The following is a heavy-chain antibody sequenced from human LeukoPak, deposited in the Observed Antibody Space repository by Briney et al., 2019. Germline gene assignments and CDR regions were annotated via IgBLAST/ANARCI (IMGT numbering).Heavy chain of an antibody. D-gene: IGHD6-13*01. CDR2: IIPIFGTA. CDR3: ARDRKWGSSWQKYWYFDL. Sequence: ASVKVSCKASGGTFSSYAISWVRQAPGHGREWMGGIIPIFGTANYAQKFQGRVTITTDESTSTAYMELSSLRSEDTAVYYCARDRKWGSSWQKYWYFDLWGRGTLVTVSS. J-gene: IGHJ2*01. CDR1: GGTFSSYA. V-gene: IGHV1-69*05.